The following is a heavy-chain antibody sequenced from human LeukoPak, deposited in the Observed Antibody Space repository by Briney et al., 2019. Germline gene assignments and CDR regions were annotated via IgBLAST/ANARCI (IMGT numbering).Heavy chain of an antibody. Sequence: PGGSLRLSCAASGFTFSSYWMSWVRQAPGKGLEWVANIKQDGSEKYYVDSVKGRFTISRDNAKNSLYLQMNSLRAEDTAVYYCARDLNDILTPPDYWGQGTLVTVSS. V-gene: IGHV3-7*01. D-gene: IGHD3-9*01. J-gene: IGHJ4*02. CDR2: IKQDGSEK. CDR1: GFTFSSYW. CDR3: ARDLNDILTPPDY.